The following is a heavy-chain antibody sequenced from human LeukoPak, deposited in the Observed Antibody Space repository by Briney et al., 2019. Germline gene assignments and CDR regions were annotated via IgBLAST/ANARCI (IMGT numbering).Heavy chain of an antibody. CDR1: GGTFSSYA. CDR3: ARAHPYYYDSSGYAEYFQH. V-gene: IGHV1-69*01. D-gene: IGHD3-22*01. CDR2: IIPIFGTA. J-gene: IGHJ1*01. Sequence: SVKVSCKASGGTFSSYAISWVRQAPGKGLEWMGGIIPIFGTANYAQKFQGIVTITAAASTSTAYMELSSLRSEDTAVYYCARAHPYYYDSSGYAEYFQHWGQGTLVTVSS.